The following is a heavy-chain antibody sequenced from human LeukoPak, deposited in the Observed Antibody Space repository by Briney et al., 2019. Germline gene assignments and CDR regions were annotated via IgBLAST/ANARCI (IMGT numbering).Heavy chain of an antibody. V-gene: IGHV3-43*01. J-gene: IGHJ1*01. CDR2: ISWDGTT. Sequence: PGGSLRLSCAASGFTFEDYTMHWVRQGPGKTLEWVSLISWDGTTYYADSLKGRFTISRDNSKNSLYLQMDTLTTDDTAFYYCVKDLSYESSGSVIEHWGQGTLVTVSS. CDR3: VKDLSYESSGSVIEH. CDR1: GFTFEDYT. D-gene: IGHD3-22*01.